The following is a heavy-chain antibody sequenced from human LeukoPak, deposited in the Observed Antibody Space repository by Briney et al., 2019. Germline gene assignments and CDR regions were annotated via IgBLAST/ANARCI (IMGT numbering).Heavy chain of an antibody. Sequence: SVKVSCKASGGTFSSYAISRVRQAPGPGLEWMGRIIPILGIANYAQKFQGRVTITADKSTSTAYMELSSLRSEDTAVYYCAVDYGGNYYFDYWGQGTLVTVSS. CDR3: AVDYGGNYYFDY. CDR1: GGTFSSYA. V-gene: IGHV1-69*04. CDR2: IIPILGIA. J-gene: IGHJ4*02. D-gene: IGHD4-23*01.